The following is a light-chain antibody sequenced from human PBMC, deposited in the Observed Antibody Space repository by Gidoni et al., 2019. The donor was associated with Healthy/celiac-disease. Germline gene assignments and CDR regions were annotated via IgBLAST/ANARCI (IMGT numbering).Light chain of an antibody. CDR2: AAS. CDR3: QQSYSTPVLT. CDR1: QSISSY. V-gene: IGKV1-39*01. J-gene: IGKJ4*01. Sequence: IQLTQSPSSLSASVGDRVTITCRASQSISSYLNWYQQKPGKAPKLLIYAASSLQSGVPSRFSGSGSGTEFTLTISSLQPEDFATYYCQQSYSTPVLTFGGGTKVEIK.